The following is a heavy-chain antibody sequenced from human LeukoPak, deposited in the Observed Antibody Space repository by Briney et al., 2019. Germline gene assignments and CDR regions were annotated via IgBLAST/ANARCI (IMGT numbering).Heavy chain of an antibody. CDR3: ARVDIVVVPAANIPKYYYYYYMDV. D-gene: IGHD2-2*01. V-gene: IGHV3-7*01. CDR2: IKQDGSEK. Sequence: GGSLRLSCAASGFTFSSYWMSWVRQAPGKGLEWVANIKQDGSEKYYVDSVKGRFTISGDNAKNSLYLQMNSLRAEDTAVYYCARVDIVVVPAANIPKYYYYYYMDVWGKGTTVTVSS. J-gene: IGHJ6*03. CDR1: GFTFSSYW.